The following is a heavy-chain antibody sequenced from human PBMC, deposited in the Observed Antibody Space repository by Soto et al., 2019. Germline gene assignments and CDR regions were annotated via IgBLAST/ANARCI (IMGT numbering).Heavy chain of an antibody. CDR1: GYSFTRYG. J-gene: IGHJ4*02. D-gene: IGHD3-3*01. Sequence: QIPLVQSGAEVKKPGASVKVSCKASGYSFTRYGITWVRQAPGQGPEWLGWITAENGNTNYAQKFQGRGTMTTDTSTNTAYMELRGLRSDDTTVYYCARVVLEWLPTSGFDYWGQGTLVTVSS. CDR3: ARVVLEWLPTSGFDY. V-gene: IGHV1-18*04. CDR2: ITAENGNT.